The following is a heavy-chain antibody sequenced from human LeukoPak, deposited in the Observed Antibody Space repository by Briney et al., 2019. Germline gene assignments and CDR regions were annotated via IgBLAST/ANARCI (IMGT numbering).Heavy chain of an antibody. CDR2: IWYDGSNE. Sequence: GRSLRLSCAASGFTFRSYGMYWVRQAPGKGLEWVAVIWYDGSNEYYADSVKGRFTISRDNSKNTLYVQMNSLRAEDTAVYYCATVRGASGSYYIDYWGQGTLVTVSS. CDR1: GFTFRSYG. V-gene: IGHV3-33*01. D-gene: IGHD1-26*01. CDR3: ATVRGASGSYYIDY. J-gene: IGHJ4*02.